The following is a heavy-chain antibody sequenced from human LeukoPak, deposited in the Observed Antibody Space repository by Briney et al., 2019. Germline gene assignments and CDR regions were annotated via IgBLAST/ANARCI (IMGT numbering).Heavy chain of an antibody. J-gene: IGHJ6*03. D-gene: IGHD3-3*01. V-gene: IGHV4-59*11. CDR1: GGSISSHY. CDR2: IHHSGST. CDR3: TRAYYDFWSGSYYYYMDV. Sequence: SETLSLTCTVPGGSISSHYWSWIRQPPGKGPEWIGYIHHSGSTNYNPSLKSRVTISVDTSKNQFSLKLSSVTAADSAVYYCTRAYYDFWSGSYYYYMDVWGKGTTVTDSS.